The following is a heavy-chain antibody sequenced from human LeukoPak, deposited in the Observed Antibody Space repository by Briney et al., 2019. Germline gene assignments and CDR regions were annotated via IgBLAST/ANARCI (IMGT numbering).Heavy chain of an antibody. J-gene: IGHJ4*02. Sequence: GGSLRLSCAASGFTFNNYGMHWVRQAPGKGLEWVAFIRYNGNNQYYADSVKGRFTISRDNSKNTLYLQMNSLKGDDTAVYYCAGSLGYCTSNVCYLKYWGQGTLVTVSS. CDR3: AGSLGYCTSNVCYLKY. V-gene: IGHV3-30*02. CDR1: GFTFNNYG. D-gene: IGHD2-8*01. CDR2: IRYNGNNQ.